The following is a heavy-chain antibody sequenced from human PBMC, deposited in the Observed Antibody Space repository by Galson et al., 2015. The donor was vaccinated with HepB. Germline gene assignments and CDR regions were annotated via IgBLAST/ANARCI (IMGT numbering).Heavy chain of an antibody. Sequence: ETLSLTCAVDGGSVSHYFWSWIRQPPGKGLEWIGGTEDSGSTNYNPSLKRRLTFSVDTSKNQVSLKLCSVTAADTAVYYCASHRLNPSRPYSGTDGSYWANWGEGTLVTVSS. J-gene: IGHJ4*02. CDR1: GGSVSHYF. V-gene: IGHV4-34*01. CDR3: ASHRLNPSRPYSGTDGSYWAN. D-gene: IGHD5-24*01. CDR2: TEDSGST.